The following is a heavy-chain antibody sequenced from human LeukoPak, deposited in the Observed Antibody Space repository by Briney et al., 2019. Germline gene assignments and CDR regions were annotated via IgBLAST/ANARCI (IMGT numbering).Heavy chain of an antibody. D-gene: IGHD2-2*01. CDR2: ISSSSSYI. CDR3: ARDGVVVVPADADAFDI. J-gene: IGHJ3*02. V-gene: IGHV3-21*01. CDR1: GFSFSTYS. Sequence: PGGSLTLSCAPSGFSFSTYSLNSVRHPPGKGLEWVLSISSSSSYIYYPDSVKGRFTISRENARNPLYLQMNSLRAEDTAVYYCARDGVVVVPADADAFDIWGQGTMVTVSS.